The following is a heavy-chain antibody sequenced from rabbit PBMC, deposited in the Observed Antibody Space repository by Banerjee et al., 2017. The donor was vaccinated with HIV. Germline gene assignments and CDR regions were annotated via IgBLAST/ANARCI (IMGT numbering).Heavy chain of an antibody. CDR3: ARDSGSSFSSYGMDL. CDR1: GVSLNDKDV. J-gene: IGHJ6*01. CDR2: INIVTGKS. Sequence: QEQLEESGGGLVKPEGSLTLTCKASGVSLNDKDVMCWVRQAPGKGLEWIACINIVTGKSVYASWAKGRFTMSRTSSTTVTLQMTSLTTADTATYFCARDSGSSFSSYGMDLWGQGTLVTVS. V-gene: IGHV1S45*01. D-gene: IGHD8-1*01.